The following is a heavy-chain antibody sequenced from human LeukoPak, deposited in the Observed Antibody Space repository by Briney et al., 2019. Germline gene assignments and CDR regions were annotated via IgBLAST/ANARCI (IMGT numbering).Heavy chain of an antibody. J-gene: IGHJ4*02. CDR1: GGSISGFY. D-gene: IGHD3-22*01. CDR3: ARHHYGSPGYFYFDY. CDR2: IHYSGST. V-gene: IGHV4-59*08. Sequence: SETLSLTCTVSGGSISGFYWSWIRQPPGKGLDYIGYIHYSGSTNYNPSLQSRLTISVDTSKNQFSLRLSSVTAADTAVYYCARHHYGSPGYFYFDYWGPGTLVTVSS.